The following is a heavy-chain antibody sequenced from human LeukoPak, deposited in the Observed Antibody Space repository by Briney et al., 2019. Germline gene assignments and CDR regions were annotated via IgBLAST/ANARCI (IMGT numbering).Heavy chain of an antibody. Sequence: GGSLSLSCAASGFTFSSYAMSWVRQAPGKGLEWVSAISGSGGSTYYADSVKGRFTISRDNSKNTLYLQMNSLRAEDTAVYYCANTISGSYYSPFDDWGQGTLVTVSS. D-gene: IGHD3-10*01. CDR2: ISGSGGST. J-gene: IGHJ4*02. V-gene: IGHV3-23*01. CDR3: ANTISGSYYSPFDD. CDR1: GFTFSSYA.